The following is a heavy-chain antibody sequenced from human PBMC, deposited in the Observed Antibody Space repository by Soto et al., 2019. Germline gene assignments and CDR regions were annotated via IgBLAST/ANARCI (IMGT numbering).Heavy chain of an antibody. CDR2: ISAYNDNT. Sequence: QVQLVQSGAEVKKPGASVKVSCKASGYTFTSYGISWVRQAPGQGLEWMGWISAYNDNTNYAQKLQGRVTMTTDTSTSTAYMELRSLRSDDTAVYYCARGPSAGLLWFGELLPDAFDIWGQGTMVTVSS. V-gene: IGHV1-18*01. J-gene: IGHJ3*02. CDR3: ARGPSAGLLWFGELLPDAFDI. D-gene: IGHD3-10*01. CDR1: GYTFTSYG.